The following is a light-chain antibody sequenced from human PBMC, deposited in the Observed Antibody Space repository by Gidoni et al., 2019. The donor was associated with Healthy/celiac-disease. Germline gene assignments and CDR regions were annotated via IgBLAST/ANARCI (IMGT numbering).Light chain of an antibody. CDR1: QGISSY. V-gene: IGKV1-9*01. CDR3: QQLNSYPT. Sequence: DIQLPQSPSFLSASVGDRVTITCRASQGISSYLAWYQQKPGKAPKLLIYAASTLQSGVPSRFIGSGSGTEFTLTISSLQPEDFATYYCQQLNSYPTFGPGTKVDIK. J-gene: IGKJ3*01. CDR2: AAS.